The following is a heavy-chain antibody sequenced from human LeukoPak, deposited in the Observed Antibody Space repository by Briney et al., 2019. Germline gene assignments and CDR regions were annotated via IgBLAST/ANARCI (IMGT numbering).Heavy chain of an antibody. CDR1: GYTFTGYW. CDR2: ISPSGGST. CDR3: ARHRMGAASGFDD. D-gene: IGHD6-13*01. V-gene: IGHV1-46*01. J-gene: IGHJ4*02. Sequence: ASVKLSCKAFGYTFTGYWMHWVRQAPGQGPEWMGVISPSGGSTIYAQKFKGRVTLTRDMSTSTDYLELSSLRSEDTAVYYCARHRMGAASGFDDWGQGTLVTVSS.